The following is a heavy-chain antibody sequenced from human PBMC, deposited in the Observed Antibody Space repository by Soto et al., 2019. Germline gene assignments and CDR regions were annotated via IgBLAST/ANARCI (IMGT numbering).Heavy chain of an antibody. D-gene: IGHD3-22*01. CDR2: IYYSGST. CDR1: GGSISSSSYY. Sequence: TSETLSLTCTVSGGSISSSSYYWGWIRQPPGKGLEWIGSIYYSGSTYYNPSLKSRVTVSVDTSKNQFSLKLSSVTAADTAVYYCAREEYYYDSRGYYYHYYGMDVWGQGTTVTVSS. CDR3: AREEYYYDSRGYYYHYYGMDV. J-gene: IGHJ6*02. V-gene: IGHV4-39*02.